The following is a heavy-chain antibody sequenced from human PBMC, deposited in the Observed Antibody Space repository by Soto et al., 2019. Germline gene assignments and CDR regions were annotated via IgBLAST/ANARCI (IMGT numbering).Heavy chain of an antibody. Sequence: EVQLLESGGGLVQPGGSLRLSCAASGFTFSSYAMSWVRQAPGKGLEWVSAISGSGGSTYYADSVKGRFTISRDNSKKPRYLQMNSLRAEYTAVYYCAKDGGIVVVPAAHNDAFDIWGQGTMVTVSS. D-gene: IGHD2-2*01. CDR3: AKDGGIVVVPAAHNDAFDI. CDR2: ISGSGGST. CDR1: GFTFSSYA. V-gene: IGHV3-23*01. J-gene: IGHJ3*02.